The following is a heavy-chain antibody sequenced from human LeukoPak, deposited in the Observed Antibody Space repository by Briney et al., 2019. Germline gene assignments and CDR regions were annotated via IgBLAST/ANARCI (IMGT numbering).Heavy chain of an antibody. V-gene: IGHV4-59*01. CDR1: DDSLTMYY. Sequence: SETLSLTCSVSDDSLTMYYWTWIRQPPGKGLEWVGYVYHTGSTNFNPSLKGRASISRDTSKKLFSLRLRSVTAADTAVYFCATGRVSSSTWYSTYYYYFYMDVWGKGTTVTVSS. CDR3: ATGRVSSSTWYSTYYYYFYMDV. CDR2: VYHTGST. D-gene: IGHD1-1*01. J-gene: IGHJ6*03.